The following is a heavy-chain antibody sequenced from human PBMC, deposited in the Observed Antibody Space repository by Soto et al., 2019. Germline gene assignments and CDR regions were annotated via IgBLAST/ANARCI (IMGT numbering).Heavy chain of an antibody. D-gene: IGHD6-6*01. CDR1: GGTFSSYA. CDR2: IIPIFGTA. J-gene: IGHJ6*02. Sequence: ASVKVSCKASGGTFSSYAISWVRQAPGQGLEWMGGIIPIFGTANYAQKFQGRATITADESTSTAYMELSSLRSEDTAVYYCGSSSSNYYYYGMDVWGQGTTVTVSS. V-gene: IGHV1-69*13. CDR3: GSSSSNYYYYGMDV.